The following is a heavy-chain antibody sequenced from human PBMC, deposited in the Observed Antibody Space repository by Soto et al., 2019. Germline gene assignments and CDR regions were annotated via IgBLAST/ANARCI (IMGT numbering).Heavy chain of an antibody. D-gene: IGHD5-12*01. CDR3: AKQKSSLAIYYYYCMDV. V-gene: IGHV3-30*18. CDR1: GFTFSSYG. CDR2: ISYDGSNK. J-gene: IGHJ6*02. Sequence: QVQLVESGGGVVQPGRSLRLSCAASGFTFSSYGMHWVRQAPGKGLEWVAVISYDGSNKYYADSVKGRFTISRDNSKNTLYLQMNSLRAEDTAVYYCAKQKSSLAIYYYYCMDVWGQGTTVTVSS.